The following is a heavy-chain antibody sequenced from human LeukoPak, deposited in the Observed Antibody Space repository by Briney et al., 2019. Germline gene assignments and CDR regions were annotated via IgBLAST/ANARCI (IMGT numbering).Heavy chain of an antibody. D-gene: IGHD3-10*01. CDR2: ISCYNGNT. CDR3: AREGGITTVRGVIITPEDAFDI. CDR1: GYTFTSYG. V-gene: IGHV1-18*01. Sequence: ASVKVSCKASGYTFTSYGISWVRQAPGQGLEWMGWISCYNGNTNYAQKLQGRVTMTTDTSTSTAYMELRSLRSDDTAVYYCAREGGITTVRGVIITPEDAFDIWGQGTMVTVSS. J-gene: IGHJ3*02.